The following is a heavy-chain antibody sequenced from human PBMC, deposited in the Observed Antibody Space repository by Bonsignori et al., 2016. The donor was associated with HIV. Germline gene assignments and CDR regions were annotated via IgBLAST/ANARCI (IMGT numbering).Heavy chain of an antibody. D-gene: IGHD2-15*01. J-gene: IGHJ5*02. Sequence: SVKVSCKASGGTFSSYAISWVRQAPGQGLEWMGGIIPIIGIAKYAQRFQGRVTITADESTSTAYMELSSLRSEDTAVYYCARQMVVAATLVGFDPWGRGTLVTVSS. CDR2: IIPIIGIA. CDR3: ARQMVVAATLVGFDP. CDR1: GGTFSSYA. V-gene: IGHV1-69*10.